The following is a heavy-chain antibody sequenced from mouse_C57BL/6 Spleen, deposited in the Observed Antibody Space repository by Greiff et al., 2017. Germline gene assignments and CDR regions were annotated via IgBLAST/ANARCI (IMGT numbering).Heavy chain of an antibody. D-gene: IGHD4-1*01. CDR1: GSTFSSYG. Sequence: EVKLVESGGDLVKPGGSLKLSCAASGSTFSSYGMSWVRQTPDKRLEWVATISSGGSYTYYPDSVKGRFTISRDNAKNTLYLQMSSLKSEDTAMYYCARHEGELFFDYWGQGTTLTVSS. V-gene: IGHV5-6*02. J-gene: IGHJ2*01. CDR2: ISSGGSYT. CDR3: ARHEGELFFDY.